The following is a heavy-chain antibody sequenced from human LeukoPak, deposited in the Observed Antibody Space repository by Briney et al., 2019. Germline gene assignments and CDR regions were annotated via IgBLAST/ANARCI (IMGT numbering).Heavy chain of an antibody. Sequence: SETLSLTCAVYGGSFSGYYWSWIRQPPGKGLEWIGEINHSGSTNYNPSLKSRVTISVDTSKNQFSLKLSSVTAADTAVYYCARDQRRGWFGGLLPYNWFDPWGQGTLVTVSS. V-gene: IGHV4-34*01. CDR1: GGSFSGYY. J-gene: IGHJ5*02. CDR3: ARDQRRGWFGGLLPYNWFDP. CDR2: INHSGST. D-gene: IGHD3-10*01.